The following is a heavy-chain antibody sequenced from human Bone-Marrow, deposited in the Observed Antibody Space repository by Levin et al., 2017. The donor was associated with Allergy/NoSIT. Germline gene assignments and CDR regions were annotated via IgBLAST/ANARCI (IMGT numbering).Heavy chain of an antibody. CDR3: ARVNLGPTGISI. CDR2: IYSDGST. V-gene: IGHV3-53*01. D-gene: IGHD1-1*01. Sequence: ETLSLTCEASGFTISTNYMSWVRQAPGKGLEWAAIIYSDGSTYYADSVRGRFSISRDNSENMLFLHMNSLRAEDTAVYYCARVNLGPTGISIWGQGTMVTVFS. J-gene: IGHJ3*02. CDR1: GFTISTNY.